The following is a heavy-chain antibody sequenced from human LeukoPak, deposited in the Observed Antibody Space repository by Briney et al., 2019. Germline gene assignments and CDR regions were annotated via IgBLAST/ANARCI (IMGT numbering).Heavy chain of an antibody. CDR3: AFEPEGAAAILRP. D-gene: IGHD2-2*01. J-gene: IGHJ5*02. V-gene: IGHV3-21*04. CDR2: ISSGSSYI. CDR1: GFTFSSYS. Sequence: GGSLRLSCAASGFTFSSYSMNWVRQAPGKGLEWVSSISSGSSYIYYADSVKGRFTISRDNAKNSLYLQMNSLRAEDTAVYYCAFEPEGAAAILRPRGQGTLVTVSS.